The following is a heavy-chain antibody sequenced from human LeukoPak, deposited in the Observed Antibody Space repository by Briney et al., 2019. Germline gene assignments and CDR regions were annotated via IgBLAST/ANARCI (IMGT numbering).Heavy chain of an antibody. CDR2: IIPIFGTA. V-gene: IGHV1-69*05. J-gene: IGHJ3*02. CDR3: ARVPNYYDSSGNSFYAFDI. D-gene: IGHD3-22*01. Sequence: ASVKVSCKASGGTFSSYAISWVRQAPGQGLEWMGGIIPIFGTANYAQKSQGRVTITTDESTSTAYMELSSLRSEDTAVYYCARVPNYYDSSGNSFYAFDIWGQGTMVTVSS. CDR1: GGTFSSYA.